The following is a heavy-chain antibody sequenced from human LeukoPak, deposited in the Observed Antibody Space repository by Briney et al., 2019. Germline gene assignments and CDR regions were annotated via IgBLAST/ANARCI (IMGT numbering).Heavy chain of an antibody. CDR3: ARGTDYDFWSGYYTGIKVYYYYGMDV. Sequence: SETLSLTCTVSGVSISSYYWSWIRQPPGKGLEWIGYIYYSGSTNYNPFLKSRVTISVDTSKNQFSLKLSSVTAADTAVYYCARGTDYDFWSGYYTGIKVYYYYGMDVWGQGTTVTVSS. V-gene: IGHV4-59*01. CDR2: IYYSGST. J-gene: IGHJ6*02. D-gene: IGHD3-3*01. CDR1: GVSISSYY.